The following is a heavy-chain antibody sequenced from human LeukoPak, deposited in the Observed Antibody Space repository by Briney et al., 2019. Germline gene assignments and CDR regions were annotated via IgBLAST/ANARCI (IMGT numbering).Heavy chain of an antibody. CDR2: IYYSGST. V-gene: IGHV4-59*01. CDR1: GGSISSYY. D-gene: IGHD4-17*01. CDR3: ARSPQGTATTANWLDP. J-gene: IGHJ5*02. Sequence: SETLSLTCTVSGGSISSYYWSWIRQPPGKGLEWIGYIYYSGSTNYNPSLKSRVTISVDTFKNQFSLKLSSVTAADTAVYYCARSPQGTATTANWLDPWGQGTLVTVSS.